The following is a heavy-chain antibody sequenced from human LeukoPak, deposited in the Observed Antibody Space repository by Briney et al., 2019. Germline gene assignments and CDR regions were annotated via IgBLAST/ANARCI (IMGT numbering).Heavy chain of an antibody. Sequence: ASVKVSCKASGGTFSSYAISWVRQAPGQGLEWMGRIIPILGIANYAQKFQGRVTITADKSTSTAYMELSSLRSEDTAVYYCARAFHRAMANYYFDYWGQGTLVTVSS. D-gene: IGHD5-18*01. V-gene: IGHV1-69*04. CDR1: GGTFSSYA. J-gene: IGHJ4*02. CDR3: ARAFHRAMANYYFDY. CDR2: IIPILGIA.